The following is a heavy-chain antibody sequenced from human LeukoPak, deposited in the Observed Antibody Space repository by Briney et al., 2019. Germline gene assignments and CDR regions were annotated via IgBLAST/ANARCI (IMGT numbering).Heavy chain of an antibody. V-gene: IGHV3-9*01. J-gene: IGHJ5*02. CDR1: GFSFDDYA. CDR2: ISWNSGSI. Sequence: GRCLRLSCAASGFSFDDYAMHWVRQAPGKCLEWDSGISWNSGSIGYADSVKGRFTISTDNAKNSLYLQMNSLRAEDTALYYCAKFHGVTIFGVVPVGGGLFDPWGQGTLVTVSS. CDR3: AKFHGVTIFGVVPVGGGLFDP. D-gene: IGHD3-3*01.